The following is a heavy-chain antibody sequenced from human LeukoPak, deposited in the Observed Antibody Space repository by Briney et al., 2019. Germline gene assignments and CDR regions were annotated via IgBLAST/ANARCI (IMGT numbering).Heavy chain of an antibody. J-gene: IGHJ4*02. CDR1: GYTFTGYY. CDR2: INPNSGGT. CDR3: ARAYNGYSSSSPKGY. Sequence: GASVKVSCKASGYTFTGYYMHWVRQAPGQGLERMGRINPNSGGTNYAQKFQGRVTMTRDTSISTAYMELSRLRSDDTAVYYCARAYNGYSSSSPKGYWGQGTLVTVSS. V-gene: IGHV1-2*06. D-gene: IGHD6-6*01.